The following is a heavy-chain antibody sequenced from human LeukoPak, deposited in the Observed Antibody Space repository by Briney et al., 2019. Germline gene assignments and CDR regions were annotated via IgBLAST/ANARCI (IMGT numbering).Heavy chain of an antibody. CDR3: AREGVGYFFDY. Sequence: GGSLRLSCAASGFTVSGNYVSWVRQAPGKGLEWVSVIYIGGRTYYSDSVKGRFTISRDNSKNTLFLQMRGLRPEDTAIYYCAREGVGYFFDYWGQGALVTVSS. CDR2: IYIGGRT. V-gene: IGHV3-53*05. D-gene: IGHD5-18*01. CDR1: GFTVSGNY. J-gene: IGHJ4*02.